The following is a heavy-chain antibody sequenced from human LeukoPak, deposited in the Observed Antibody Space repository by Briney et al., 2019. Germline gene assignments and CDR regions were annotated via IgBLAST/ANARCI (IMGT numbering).Heavy chain of an antibody. CDR1: GFTFSDYY. CDR2: ISSSSSYT. CDR3: ARGGGITMVRGVSHAFDI. D-gene: IGHD3-10*01. J-gene: IGHJ3*02. Sequence: GGSLRLSCAASGFTFSDYYMSWIRQAPGRGLEWASYISSSSSYTNYADSVKGRFTISRDNAKNSLYLQMNSLRAEDTAVYYCARGGGITMVRGVSHAFDIWGQGTMVTVSS. V-gene: IGHV3-11*06.